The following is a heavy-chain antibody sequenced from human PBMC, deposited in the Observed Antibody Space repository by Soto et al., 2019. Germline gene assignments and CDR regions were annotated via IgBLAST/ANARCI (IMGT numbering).Heavy chain of an antibody. CDR3: TIGGWSGVVFDI. V-gene: IGHV1-69*02. Sequence: QVQLVQSGAEVKKPGSSVKVSCKDSGGTFSTYSMFWVRQAPGQGLEWMGRIIPMLGIANYAQRFQDRVTSTADKPTATAYMELSSLRSGVPGLYYCTIGGWSGVVFDIWGQGTMVTVSS. CDR1: GGTFSTYS. D-gene: IGHD2-15*01. CDR2: IIPMLGIA. J-gene: IGHJ3*02.